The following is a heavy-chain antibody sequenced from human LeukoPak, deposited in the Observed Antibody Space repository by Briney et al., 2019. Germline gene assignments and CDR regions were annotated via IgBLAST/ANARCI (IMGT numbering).Heavy chain of an antibody. V-gene: IGHV1-8*01. CDR1: GYTFTSYD. Sequence: ASVTVSFKASGYTFTSYDINWVRQATGQGLEWMGWMNPNSGNTGYAQKFQGRVTMTRNTSVSTAYMELSSLRSEDTAVYYCARGQLYYYGSGSYWFDPWDQGTLVTVSS. CDR3: ARGQLYYYGSGSYWFDP. CDR2: MNPNSGNT. D-gene: IGHD3-10*01. J-gene: IGHJ5*02.